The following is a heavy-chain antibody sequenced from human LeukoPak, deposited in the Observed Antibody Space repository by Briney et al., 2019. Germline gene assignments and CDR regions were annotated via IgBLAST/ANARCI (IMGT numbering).Heavy chain of an antibody. Sequence: SETLSLTCTVSGGSMNNNYWSWIRQPAGKGLEWVGRFYSSGSTNYNPSLESRVTMSVDTSKNQFSLKLRSVTAADTALYNCARGTLRLGDLSLSNYFDPWGQGTLVTVSS. CDR2: FYSSGST. D-gene: IGHD3-16*02. CDR1: GGSMNNNY. V-gene: IGHV4-4*07. CDR3: ARGTLRLGDLSLSNYFDP. J-gene: IGHJ5*02.